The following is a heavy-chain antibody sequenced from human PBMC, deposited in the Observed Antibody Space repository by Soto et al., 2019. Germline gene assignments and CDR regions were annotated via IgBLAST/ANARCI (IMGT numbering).Heavy chain of an antibody. V-gene: IGHV3-21*01. CDR3: ARDDMTTVTIKPFDY. CDR2: ISSSSSYI. CDR1: GFTFSSYR. D-gene: IGHD4-17*01. Sequence: EVQLVESGGGLVKPGGSLRLSCAASGFTFSSYRLNWVRQAPGKGLEWVSSISSSSSYIYYADSVKGRFTISRDNAKNSLYLQMNSLRAEDTAVYYCARDDMTTVTIKPFDYWGQGTLVTVSS. J-gene: IGHJ4*02.